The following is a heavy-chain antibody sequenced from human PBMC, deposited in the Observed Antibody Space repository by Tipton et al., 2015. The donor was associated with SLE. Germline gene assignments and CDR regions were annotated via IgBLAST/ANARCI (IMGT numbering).Heavy chain of an antibody. CDR1: GGSFSGYY. J-gene: IGHJ2*01. V-gene: IGHV4-34*01. D-gene: IGHD2-21*01. Sequence: TLSLTCAVYGGSFSGYYWSWIRQPPGKGLEWIGEINHSGSTNYNPSLKSRVTISVDTSKNQFSLKLSSVTAADTAVYYCARGPIVVVIAAVWYFDLWGRGTLVTVSS. CDR3: ARGPIVVVIAAVWYFDL. CDR2: INHSGST.